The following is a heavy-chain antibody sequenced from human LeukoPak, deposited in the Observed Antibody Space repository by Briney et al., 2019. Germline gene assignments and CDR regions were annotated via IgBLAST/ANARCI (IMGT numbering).Heavy chain of an antibody. V-gene: IGHV1-46*01. CDR2: INPTGSST. Sequence: ASVKVSCKASGFTFTNHYIHWVRQAPGQGLQWMGVINPTGSSTTYSQKFQGRVTPTRDTSTSTAYMAMSDLRSEDTAVYYCARDVSSMAAPDRPTWWFDPWGQGTLVTVSS. J-gene: IGHJ5*02. CDR1: GFTFTNHY. CDR3: ARDVSSMAAPDRPTWWFDP. D-gene: IGHD6-13*01.